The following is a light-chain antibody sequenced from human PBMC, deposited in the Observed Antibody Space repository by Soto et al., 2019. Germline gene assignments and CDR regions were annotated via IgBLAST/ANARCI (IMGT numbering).Light chain of an antibody. CDR2: AAS. Sequence: DIQMTQSPSTLSAFVGDRFTMTCRASQAISSYLAWYQQRPGQAPKLLIFAASTLQSGVPSRFSGSGSATEFTLTISSLQPEDCATYYCQQLGSYPPWTFGQGTKVDIK. V-gene: IGKV1-9*01. CDR1: QAISSY. J-gene: IGKJ1*01. CDR3: QQLGSYPPWT.